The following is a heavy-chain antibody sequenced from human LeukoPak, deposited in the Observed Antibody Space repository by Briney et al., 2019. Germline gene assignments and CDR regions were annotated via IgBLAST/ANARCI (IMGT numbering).Heavy chain of an antibody. CDR1: GGSFSGYY. Sequence: SETLSLTCAVYGGSFSGYYWSWIRQLPGKGREWIGEINHSRSTNYNPSLKSRVTISVDTSKNQFSLKLSSVTAADTAVYYCARAQAFEYSSSSGPVDYWGQGTLVTVSS. J-gene: IGHJ4*02. V-gene: IGHV4-34*01. CDR2: INHSRST. CDR3: ARAQAFEYSSSSGPVDY. D-gene: IGHD6-6*01.